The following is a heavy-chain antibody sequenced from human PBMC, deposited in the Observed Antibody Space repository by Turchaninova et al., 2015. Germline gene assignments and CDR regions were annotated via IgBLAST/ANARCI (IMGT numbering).Heavy chain of an antibody. V-gene: IGHV3-30*18. Sequence: QVQVVESGGGVVQPGRSLRLSCAASGFTFSSYAMQWVRQAPGKGLEWVAVISHDGSNKHSADSLKGRFTISIDNYDNTLYLQMNSLGVEDTALYYCVKGTSARIFYYYMDVWGQGTTVTVSS. D-gene: IGHD3-3*02. CDR1: GFTFSSYA. J-gene: IGHJ6*03. CDR2: ISHDGSNK. CDR3: VKGTSARIFYYYMDV.